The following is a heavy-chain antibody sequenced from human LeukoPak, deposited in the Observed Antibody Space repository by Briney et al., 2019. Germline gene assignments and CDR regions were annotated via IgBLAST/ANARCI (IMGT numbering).Heavy chain of an antibody. D-gene: IGHD6-13*01. J-gene: IGHJ4*02. Sequence: PSETLSLTCSVSGYSISSGFLWGWIRQPPGKGLEWIGNIFHSGTTFYNTSLKSRVAISVDTSKNQFSLNLSSVTAADTAVYYCARDGAAAGDYFDYWGQGTLVTVSS. V-gene: IGHV4-38-2*02. CDR2: IFHSGTT. CDR3: ARDGAAAGDYFDY. CDR1: GYSISSGFL.